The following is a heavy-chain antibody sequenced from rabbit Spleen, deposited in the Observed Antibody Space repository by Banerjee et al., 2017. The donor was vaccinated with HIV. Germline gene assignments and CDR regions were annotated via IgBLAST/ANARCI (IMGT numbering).Heavy chain of an antibody. V-gene: IGHV1S45*01. CDR2: IDAGVKGTT. Sequence: QEQLVESGGDLVRPEGSLTLTCTASGFSLSRDYWICWVRQAPGKGLEWIACIDAGVKGTTYYASWAKGRFAVSKTSPTTVTLQMTSLTAADTATYFCARDLTDVIGWNFGWWGPGTLVTVS. CDR3: ARDLTDVIGWNFGW. J-gene: IGHJ4*01. CDR1: GFSLSRDYW. D-gene: IGHD1-1*01.